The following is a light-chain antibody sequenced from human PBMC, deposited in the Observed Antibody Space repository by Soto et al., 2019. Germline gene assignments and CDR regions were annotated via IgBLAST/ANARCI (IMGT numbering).Light chain of an antibody. CDR1: ESVGSTY. CDR2: AAS. J-gene: IGKJ1*01. Sequence: EIGLTQSPGTLSLSPGDRATLSCRASESVGSTYVAWYQQKPGQAPRLLIYAASTRATGISDRFSGSGSGTDFTLTISRLEPEDFAVYYCQQYGSSPWTFGQGTKVDIK. CDR3: QQYGSSPWT. V-gene: IGKV3-20*01.